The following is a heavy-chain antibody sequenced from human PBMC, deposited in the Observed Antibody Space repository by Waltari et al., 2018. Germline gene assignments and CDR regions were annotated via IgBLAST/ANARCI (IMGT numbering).Heavy chain of an antibody. V-gene: IGHV3-53*01. J-gene: IGHJ4*02. D-gene: IGHD4-17*01. CDR2: IYSGGTT. CDR1: GFTVSSNY. CDR3: AREHYGGGF. Sequence: EVQLVESGGGLIQPGGSLRLSCAASGFTVSSNYMTWVRQAPGKGLELVSVIYSGGTTYYADSVKGRFTISRDNSKNTVYLQLNSLTVEDTAVYYCAREHYGGGFWGQGTLVTVSS.